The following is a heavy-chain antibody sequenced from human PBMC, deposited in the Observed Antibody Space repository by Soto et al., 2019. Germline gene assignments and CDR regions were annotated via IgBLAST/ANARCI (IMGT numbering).Heavy chain of an antibody. CDR1: GDNFDNYW. CDR2: VDPSDSYV. J-gene: IGHJ5*02. V-gene: IGHV5-10-1*01. CDR3: AGQRSPEGWFDP. D-gene: IGHD3-10*01. Sequence: PXESLKISFKTAGDNFDNYWIIWVRQIPGKGLEWMGRVDPSDSYVNYSPSFQGHIAISIDKSINTAYLQWSSLKASDTAIYYCAGQRSPEGWFDPWGQGTLVTVSS.